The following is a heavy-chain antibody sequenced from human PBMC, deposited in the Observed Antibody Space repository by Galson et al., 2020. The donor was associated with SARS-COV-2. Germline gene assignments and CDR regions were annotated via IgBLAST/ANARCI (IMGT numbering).Heavy chain of an antibody. J-gene: IGHJ4*01. CDR2: MSYDDSNI. CDR3: ARDRHYGDYWGGGEVLDH. V-gene: IGHV3-30*03. D-gene: IGHD4-17*01. CDR1: GFTFSSFG. Sequence: GGSLRLSCAASGFTFSSFGMHWVRQAPGKGLEWVAVMSYDDSNIFYADSVKGRFTISRDNSKNTLYLQMNTLRVEDTAMYYCARDRHYGDYWGGGEVLDHWGHGTLVTVSS.